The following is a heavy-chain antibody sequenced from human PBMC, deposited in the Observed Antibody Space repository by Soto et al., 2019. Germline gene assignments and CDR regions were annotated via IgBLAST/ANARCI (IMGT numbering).Heavy chain of an antibody. CDR2: IYYSGST. CDR3: ARSGAISGSYHVSYFDY. V-gene: IGHV4-39*01. D-gene: IGHD1-26*01. Sequence: SETRSLTFTVSGGSISTDSYYWGCLRQPPWKGLEVIGSIYYSGSTYYNPSLKSRVTISVDTSKNQFSLKLSSVTAADTAVYYCARSGAISGSYHVSYFDYWGQGTLVTVS. J-gene: IGHJ4*02. CDR1: GGSISTDSYY.